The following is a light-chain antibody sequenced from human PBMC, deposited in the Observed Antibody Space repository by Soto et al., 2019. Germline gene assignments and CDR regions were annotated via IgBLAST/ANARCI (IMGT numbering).Light chain of an antibody. Sequence: EIVLTQSPGTLSLSPGERATLACRASQSVSNNYLAWYQQKPGQAPRILIYGASNRATGIPDRFSGSGSGTDFTLTISRLEPEDFAVYYCQHCGSSPPFTFGPGTTVDIK. CDR1: QSVSNNY. CDR2: GAS. J-gene: IGKJ3*01. CDR3: QHCGSSPPFT. V-gene: IGKV3-20*01.